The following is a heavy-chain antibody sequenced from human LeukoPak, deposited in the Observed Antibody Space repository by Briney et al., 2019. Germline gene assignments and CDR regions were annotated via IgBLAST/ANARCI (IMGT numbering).Heavy chain of an antibody. V-gene: IGHV1-2*02. J-gene: IGHJ1*01. CDR3: ARDSSSWYQVAEYFQH. CDR1: GYTFTGYY. D-gene: IGHD6-13*01. Sequence: AASVKVSCKASGYTFTGYYMHWVRQAPGQGLEWMGWINPNSGGTNYAQKFQGRVTMTRDTSISTAYMELSRLRSDDTAVYYCARDSSSWYQVAEYFQHWGQGTLVTVSS. CDR2: INPNSGGT.